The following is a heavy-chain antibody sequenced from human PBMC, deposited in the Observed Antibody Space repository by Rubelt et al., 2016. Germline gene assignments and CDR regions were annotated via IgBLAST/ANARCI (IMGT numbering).Heavy chain of an antibody. J-gene: IGHJ5*02. V-gene: IGHV4-34*01. Sequence: QVQLQQWGAGLLKPSETLSLTCAVYGGSFSGYYWSWIRQPPGKGLEWIGEINHSGSTNYNPALKSRVTISVDTSKNQFSLKLSSVTAADTAVYYCAIVLGVVNWFDPWGQGTLVTVSS. D-gene: IGHD2-15*01. CDR3: AIVLGVVNWFDP. CDR1: GGSFSGYY. CDR2: INHSGST.